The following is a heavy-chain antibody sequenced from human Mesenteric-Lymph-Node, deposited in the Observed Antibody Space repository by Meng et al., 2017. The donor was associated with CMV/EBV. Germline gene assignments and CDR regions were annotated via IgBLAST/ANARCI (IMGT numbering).Heavy chain of an antibody. CDR1: GFTFSSYD. Sequence: GESLKISCAASGFTFSSYDMNWVRQAPGKGLEWVSYVSSSTSTIYYADSVKGRFTISRDNAENSLYLQMNSLRAEDTAVYYCARVDVVPAAGGAFDVWGQGTMVTVSS. CDR2: VSSSTSTI. D-gene: IGHD2-2*01. J-gene: IGHJ3*01. V-gene: IGHV3-48*03. CDR3: ARVDVVPAAGGAFDV.